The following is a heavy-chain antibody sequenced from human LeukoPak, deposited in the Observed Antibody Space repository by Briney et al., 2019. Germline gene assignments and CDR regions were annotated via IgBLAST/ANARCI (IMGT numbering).Heavy chain of an antibody. Sequence: PGGSLRLSCVGSGFTFSESWMTWVRQDPGKGLEWVANIKQDGSKKDYVDSVKGRFTISRDNAKNSLFLQMNSLRAEDTGVYYCGRGLGWLVDYWDQGTLVTVSS. CDR2: IKQDGSKK. J-gene: IGHJ4*02. CDR1: GFTFSESW. CDR3: GRGLGWLVDY. D-gene: IGHD5-24*01. V-gene: IGHV3-7*01.